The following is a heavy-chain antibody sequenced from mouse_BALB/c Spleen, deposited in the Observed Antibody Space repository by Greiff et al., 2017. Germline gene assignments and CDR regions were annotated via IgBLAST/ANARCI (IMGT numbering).Heavy chain of an antibody. J-gene: IGHJ4*01. Sequence: VQLQQSGAELVRPGVSVKISCKGSGYTFTDYAMHWVKQSHAKSLEWIGVISTYYGDASYNQKFKGKATMTVDKSSSTAYMELARLTSEDSAIYYCARREGGYPYYPMDYWGQGTSVTVSS. D-gene: IGHD1-2*01. CDR1: GYTFTDYA. V-gene: IGHV1S137*01. CDR2: ISTYYGDA. CDR3: ARREGGYPYYPMDY.